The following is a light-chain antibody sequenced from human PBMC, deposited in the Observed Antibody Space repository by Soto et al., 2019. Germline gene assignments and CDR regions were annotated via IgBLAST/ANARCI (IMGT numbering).Light chain of an antibody. CDR2: GVT. CDR1: TNDVGGYNY. V-gene: IGLV2-14*03. J-gene: IGLJ1*01. CDR3: TSYSSSDIFYV. Sequence: QSALTQPASVSGSPGQSITISCSGTTNDVGGYNYVSWYQQHPGKAPKLLIYGVTDRPSGVSSRFSGSKSGNAASLTISGLQAEDEGDYYCTSYSSSDIFYVFGTGTKVTVL.